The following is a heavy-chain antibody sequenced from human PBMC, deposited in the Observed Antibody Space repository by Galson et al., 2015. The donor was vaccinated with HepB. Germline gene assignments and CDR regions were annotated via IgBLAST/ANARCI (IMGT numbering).Heavy chain of an antibody. CDR3: ARQRESLVAARIDI. CDR2: IYYSGST. CDR1: GGSISSSSYY. J-gene: IGHJ3*02. D-gene: IGHD2-15*01. Sequence: SETLSLTCTVSGGSISSSSYYWGWIRQPPGKGLEWIGSIYYSGSTYYNPSLKSRVTISVDTSKNQFSLKLSSVTAADTAVYYCARQRESLVAARIDIWGQGTMVTVSS. V-gene: IGHV4-39*01.